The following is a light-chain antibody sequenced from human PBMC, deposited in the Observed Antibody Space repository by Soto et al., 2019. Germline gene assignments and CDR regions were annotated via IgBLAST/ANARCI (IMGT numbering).Light chain of an antibody. CDR1: SSDVGGYNY. CDR3: SSYTRSSTDV. CDR2: HVS. J-gene: IGLJ1*01. V-gene: IGLV2-14*01. Sequence: QSALTQPASVSGSPGQSITISCTGTSSDVGGYNYVSWYQQYPGKAPKLMIYHVSNRPSGVYNRFSGSKSGNSASLTISGLQSEDEADYYGSSYTRSSTDVFGTGTKLTVL.